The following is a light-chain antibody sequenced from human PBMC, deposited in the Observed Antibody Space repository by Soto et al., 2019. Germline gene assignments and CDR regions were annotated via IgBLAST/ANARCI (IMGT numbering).Light chain of an antibody. Sequence: QSALTQPPSASGSPGQSVTISCTGTSSDIGGYNYVSWYQQYPGKAPKLMIYEVSSRPSGVPDRFSGSKSGNTASLTVSGLQAEDEADYYCSSYAGSNNPYVFGTGTKLTVL. V-gene: IGLV2-8*01. CDR2: EVS. J-gene: IGLJ1*01. CDR1: SSDIGGYNY. CDR3: SSYAGSNNPYV.